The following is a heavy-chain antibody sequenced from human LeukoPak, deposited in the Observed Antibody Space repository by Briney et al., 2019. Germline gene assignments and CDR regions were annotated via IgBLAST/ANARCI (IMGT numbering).Heavy chain of an antibody. V-gene: IGHV3-23*01. D-gene: IGHD3-9*01. CDR3: AKDAILYYDILTGYYPDPRF. CDR2: ISGSGGST. CDR1: GFTFSSYA. Sequence: GGSLRLSCTASGFTFSSYAMSWVRQAPGKGLEWVSAISGSGGSTYYADSVKGRFTISRDNSKNTLYLQMNSLRAEDTAVYYCAKDAILYYDILTGYYPDPRFWGQGTLVTVSS. J-gene: IGHJ4*02.